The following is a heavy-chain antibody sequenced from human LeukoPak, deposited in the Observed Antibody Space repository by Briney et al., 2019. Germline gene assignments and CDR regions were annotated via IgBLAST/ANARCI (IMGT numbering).Heavy chain of an antibody. Sequence: PGGSLRLSCAASGFTFSSYAMHWVRQAPGKGLEYVSAISSNGGSTYYANSVKGRFTISRDSSKNTLYLQMGSLRAEDMAVYYCAKSPYSSSWYAYFDYWGQGTLVTVSS. J-gene: IGHJ4*02. CDR2: ISSNGGST. V-gene: IGHV3-64*01. CDR3: AKSPYSSSWYAYFDY. D-gene: IGHD6-13*01. CDR1: GFTFSSYA.